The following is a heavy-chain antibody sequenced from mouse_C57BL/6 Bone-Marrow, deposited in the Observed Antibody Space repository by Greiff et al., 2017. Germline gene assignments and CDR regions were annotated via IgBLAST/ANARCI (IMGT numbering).Heavy chain of an antibody. J-gene: IGHJ3*01. D-gene: IGHD2-4*01. CDR3: ASPLDDDYGLWFAY. V-gene: IGHV1-9*01. CDR2: ILPGSGST. Sequence: QVQLQQSGAELMKPGASVKLSCKATGYTFTGYWIEWVKQRPGHGLEWIGKILPGSGSTKYNEKFKGKALFTADTSSNTAYMQLSSLTTEDPAIYYCASPLDDDYGLWFAYWCQGTLVTVSA. CDR1: GYTFTGYW.